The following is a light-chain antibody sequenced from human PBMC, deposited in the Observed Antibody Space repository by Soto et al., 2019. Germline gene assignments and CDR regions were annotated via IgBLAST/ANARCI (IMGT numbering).Light chain of an antibody. CDR3: CSYAGSYTYV. Sequence: QSALTQPRSVSGSPGQSVTISCTGTSSDVGGYNYVSWYQQHPGKAPKLMIYDVSKRRSGVPDRFSGPKSGNTASLTISGLQAEDEADYYCCSYAGSYTYVFGTGTKVTVL. V-gene: IGLV2-11*01. CDR2: DVS. CDR1: SSDVGGYNY. J-gene: IGLJ1*01.